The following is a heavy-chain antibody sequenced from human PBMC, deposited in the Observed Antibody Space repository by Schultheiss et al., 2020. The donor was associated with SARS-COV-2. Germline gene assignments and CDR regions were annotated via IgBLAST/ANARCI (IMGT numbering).Heavy chain of an antibody. CDR2: IYYSGST. CDR1: GGSISSGGYY. Sequence: SQTLSLTCTVSGGSISSGGYYWSWIRQHPGKGLEWIGYIYYSGSTNYNPSLKSRVTISVDTSKNQFSLKLSSVTAADTAVYYCARGVVGATGPGDYWGQGTLVTVSS. D-gene: IGHD1-26*01. J-gene: IGHJ4*02. V-gene: IGHV4-31*03. CDR3: ARGVVGATGPGDY.